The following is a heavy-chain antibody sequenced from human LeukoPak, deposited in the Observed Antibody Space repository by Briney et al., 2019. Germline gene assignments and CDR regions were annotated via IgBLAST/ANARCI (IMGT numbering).Heavy chain of an antibody. CDR3: ARMTTALYYYYYYMDV. J-gene: IGHJ6*03. Sequence: SETLSLTCTVSGGSISSYYWSWIRPPAGKGLEWIGRIYTSGSTNYNPSLQSRVTMSVDTSKNQFSLKLSSVTAADTAVYYCARMTTALYYYYYYMDVWGKGTTVTVSS. V-gene: IGHV4-4*07. CDR2: IYTSGST. CDR1: GGSISSYY. D-gene: IGHD4-11*01.